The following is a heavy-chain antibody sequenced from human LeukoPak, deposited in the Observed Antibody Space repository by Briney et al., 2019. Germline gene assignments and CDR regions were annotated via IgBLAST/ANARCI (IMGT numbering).Heavy chain of an antibody. D-gene: IGHD6-19*01. V-gene: IGHV3-33*01. J-gene: IGHJ4*02. Sequence: GRSLRLSCAASGFTFSTYAMHRVRQAPGKGLEWVAMIWYNGKNKHYADSVKGRFTISRDNSKNTLDLQMNSLRADDTAVYYCVRDPSNSGWAFDYWGQGTLVTVSS. CDR1: GFTFSTYA. CDR2: IWYNGKNK. CDR3: VRDPSNSGWAFDY.